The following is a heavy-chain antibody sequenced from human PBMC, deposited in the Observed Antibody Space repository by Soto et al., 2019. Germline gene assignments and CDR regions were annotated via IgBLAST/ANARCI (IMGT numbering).Heavy chain of an antibody. V-gene: IGHV1-46*01. CDR3: ARVLAVAGTGDY. D-gene: IGHD6-19*01. Sequence: QVQLVQSGAEVKKPGASVKVSCKASGYTFTSYYMHWVRQAPGQGLEWMGIINPSGGSTSYAQKFQGRVTMTRDTSTSIVYMELSSLRSEDTAVYYCARVLAVAGTGDYWGQGTLVTVSS. CDR2: INPSGGST. CDR1: GYTFTSYY. J-gene: IGHJ4*02.